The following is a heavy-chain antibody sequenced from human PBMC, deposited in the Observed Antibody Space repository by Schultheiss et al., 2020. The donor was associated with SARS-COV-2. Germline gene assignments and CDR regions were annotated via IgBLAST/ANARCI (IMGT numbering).Heavy chain of an antibody. Sequence: ASVKVSCKASGYTFTSYGISWVRQAPGQGLEWMGWISAYNGNTNYAQKLQGRVTMTTDTSTSTAYMELRSLRSDDTAVYYCARMQLGSGYYYYGMDVWGQGTTVTVSS. J-gene: IGHJ6*02. CDR1: GYTFTSYG. CDR3: ARMQLGSGYYYYGMDV. D-gene: IGHD6-13*01. V-gene: IGHV1-18*01. CDR2: ISAYNGNT.